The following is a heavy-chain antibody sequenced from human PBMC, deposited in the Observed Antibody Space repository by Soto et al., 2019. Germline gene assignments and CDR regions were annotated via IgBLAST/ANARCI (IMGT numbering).Heavy chain of an antibody. D-gene: IGHD4-17*01. CDR2: IYHSGST. J-gene: IGHJ4*02. Sequence: SETLSLTCAVSGGSISSGGYSWSWIRQPPGKGLEWIGYIYHSGSTYYNPSLKSRVTISVDRSKNQFSLKLSSVTAADTAVYYCARTTVTISFDYWGQGTLVTVSS. CDR1: GGSISSGGYS. CDR3: ARTTVTISFDY. V-gene: IGHV4-30-2*01.